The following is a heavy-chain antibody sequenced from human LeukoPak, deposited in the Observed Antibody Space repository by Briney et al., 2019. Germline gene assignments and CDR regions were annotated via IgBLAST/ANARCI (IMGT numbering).Heavy chain of an antibody. CDR3: AKGKGGYDSSGLSFDY. Sequence: GGSLRLSCAASGFTFSSYAMSWVRQAPGKGLEWVSAISGSGGSTYYADSVKGRFTISRDNSKNTLYLQMNSLRAEDTAVYYCAKGKGGYDSSGLSFDYWGQGTLVTVSS. J-gene: IGHJ4*02. D-gene: IGHD3-22*01. CDR1: GFTFSSYA. CDR2: ISGSGGST. V-gene: IGHV3-23*01.